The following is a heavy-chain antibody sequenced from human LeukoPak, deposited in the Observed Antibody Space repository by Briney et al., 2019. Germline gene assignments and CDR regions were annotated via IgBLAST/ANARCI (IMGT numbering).Heavy chain of an antibody. Sequence: GGSLRLSCAASGFTFSNYWMSWVRRAPGKGLEWVANIKQDGSETYYVDSVRGRFTISRDNAKKSLYLQMNSLRAEDTAVYYCARDHVATNLDYWGQGTLVTVSS. D-gene: IGHD5-24*01. CDR1: GFTFSNYW. J-gene: IGHJ4*02. CDR3: ARDHVATNLDY. CDR2: IKQDGSET. V-gene: IGHV3-7*01.